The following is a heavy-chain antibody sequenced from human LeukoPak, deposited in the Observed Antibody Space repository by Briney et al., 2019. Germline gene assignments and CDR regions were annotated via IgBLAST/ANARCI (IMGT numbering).Heavy chain of an antibody. D-gene: IGHD5-18*01. CDR2: TFYNGST. CDR3: ARHEYSYGYDY. J-gene: IGHJ4*02. Sequence: SETLSLTCTVSGDSISSYLWSWIRQPPGKGLEWIGYTFYNGSTNYNPPLKSRVTISIDTSKNQFSLKLSSVTAADTAVYYCARHEYSYGYDYWGQGTLVTVSS. V-gene: IGHV4-59*01. CDR1: GDSISSYL.